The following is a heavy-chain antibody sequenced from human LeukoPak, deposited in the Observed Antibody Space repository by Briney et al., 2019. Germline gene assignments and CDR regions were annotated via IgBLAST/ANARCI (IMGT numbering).Heavy chain of an antibody. CDR1: GGSFSGYY. J-gene: IGHJ4*02. CDR2: INHCGST. CDR3: ARGSLWFGEYKGQDY. D-gene: IGHD3-10*01. Sequence: SETLSLTCAVYGGSFSGYYWSWIRQPPGKGLEWIGEINHCGSTNYNPSLKSRVTISVDTSKNQFSLKLSSVTAADTAVYYCARGSLWFGEYKGQDYWGQGTLVTVSS. V-gene: IGHV4-34*01.